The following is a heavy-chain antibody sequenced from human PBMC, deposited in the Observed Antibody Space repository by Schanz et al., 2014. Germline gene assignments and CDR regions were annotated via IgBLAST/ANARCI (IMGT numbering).Heavy chain of an antibody. CDR1: GITFSSHS. V-gene: IGHV3-48*01. CDR2: VSRSTPDI. Sequence: EVQLLESGGGLVQPGGSLRLSCAASGITFSSHSFNWVRQAPGKGLEWVSYVSRSTPDIYYADSVKGRFTMSRDNAKNSVFLQMNSLRAEDTAVYYCARKMKLGVYGGKGHDSLDIWGQGTMVTVSS. D-gene: IGHD4-17*01. J-gene: IGHJ3*02. CDR3: ARKMKLGVYGGKGHDSLDI.